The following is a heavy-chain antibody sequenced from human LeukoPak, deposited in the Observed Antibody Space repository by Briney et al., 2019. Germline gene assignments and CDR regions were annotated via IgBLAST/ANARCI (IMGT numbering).Heavy chain of an antibody. CDR3: ARALARSAFDY. D-gene: IGHD3-10*01. CDR1: GGSFSGYY. V-gene: IGHV4-34*01. J-gene: IGHJ4*02. CDR2: INHSGST. Sequence: SETLSLTCAVYGGSFSGYYWSWIRQPPGKGLEWIGEINHSGSTNYNPSLKSRVTISVDTSKNQFSLKLSSVTAADTAVYYCARALARSAFDYWGQGTLVTVSS.